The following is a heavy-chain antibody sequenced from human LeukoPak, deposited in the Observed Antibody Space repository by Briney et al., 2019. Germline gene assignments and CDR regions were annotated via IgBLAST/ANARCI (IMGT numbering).Heavy chain of an antibody. CDR1: GFTFSNAW. D-gene: IGHD2-15*01. CDR2: IKSKTDGGTT. CDR3: TTPVAARDYYFDY. Sequence: GGSLRLSCAASGFTFSNAWMSWVRQAPGKGLEWVGRIKSKTDGGTTDYAAPVKGRFTISRDDSKNTLYLQMNSLKTEDTAVYYCTTPVAARDYYFDYWGQGTLVTVSS. V-gene: IGHV3-15*01. J-gene: IGHJ4*02.